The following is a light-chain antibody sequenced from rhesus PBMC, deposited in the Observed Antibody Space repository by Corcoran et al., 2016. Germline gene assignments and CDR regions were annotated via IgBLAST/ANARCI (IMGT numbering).Light chain of an antibody. J-gene: IGKJ4*01. Sequence: DIQMTQSPSSLSASIGDRVTITCRASESVNNYLNWYQQKTGKAPKLLIYKAATLQSGVPSRFSGNGSGTEYTFTISSLQPEDVASYYCQHGYGAPLTFGGGTKVEIK. CDR2: KAA. CDR1: ESVNNY. V-gene: IGKV1-74*01. CDR3: QHGYGAPLT.